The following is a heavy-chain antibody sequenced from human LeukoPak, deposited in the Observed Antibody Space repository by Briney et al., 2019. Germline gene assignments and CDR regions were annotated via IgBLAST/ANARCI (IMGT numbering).Heavy chain of an antibody. V-gene: IGHV4-39*01. CDR1: GGSISSSTYY. D-gene: IGHD3-10*01. Sequence: SETLSLTCTVSGGSISSSTYYWGWIRQPPGKGLEWIGSIYYSGSTYYNPSLKSRVTISVDTSKNQFSLKLSSVTAADTAVYYCATTYGSGSYHPYWGQGTLVTVSS. CDR3: ATTYGSGSYHPY. CDR2: IYYSGST. J-gene: IGHJ4*02.